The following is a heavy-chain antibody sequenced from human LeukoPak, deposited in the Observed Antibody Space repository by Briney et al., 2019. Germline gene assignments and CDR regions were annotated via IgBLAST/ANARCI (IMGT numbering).Heavy chain of an antibody. CDR1: GFTFSSYA. D-gene: IGHD4-17*01. V-gene: IGHV3-23*01. J-gene: IGHJ2*01. CDR3: ARAELNHEYGDSRRYWYFDL. Sequence: SGGSLRLSCAASGFTFSSYAMTWVRQAPGKGLEWVSSITGSGGSTQYADSVKGRFTISRDNSKSTLYLQMNSLRAEDTAVYYCARAELNHEYGDSRRYWYFDLWGRGTLVTVSS. CDR2: ITGSGGST.